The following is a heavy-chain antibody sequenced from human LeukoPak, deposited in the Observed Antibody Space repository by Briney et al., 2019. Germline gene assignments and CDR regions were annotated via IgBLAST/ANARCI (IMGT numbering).Heavy chain of an antibody. CDR1: GFTFSSYG. D-gene: IGHD3-16*01. Sequence: GGSLRLPCAASGFTFSSYGMHWVRQAPGKGLEWVAVIWYDGSNKYYADSVKGRFTISRDNSKNTLYLQMNSLRAEDTAVYYRARAPPFGVGGMDVWGQGTTVTVSS. CDR3: ARAPPFGVGGMDV. CDR2: IWYDGSNK. J-gene: IGHJ6*02. V-gene: IGHV3-33*01.